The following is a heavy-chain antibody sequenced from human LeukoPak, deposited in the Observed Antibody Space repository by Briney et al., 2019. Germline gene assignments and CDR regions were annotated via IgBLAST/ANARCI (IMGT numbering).Heavy chain of an antibody. CDR3: AKGAYDGSGSQDY. V-gene: IGHV3-23*01. D-gene: IGHD3-22*01. Sequence: GGSLRLSCAASAFTFCSYAMSWVPQTPGKGLEWVSAISGNGGSTYYADSVKGRFTISRDNSKNTLYLQMNSLRAEDTAVYYCAKGAYDGSGSQDYWGQGTLVTVSS. CDR1: AFTFCSYA. CDR2: ISGNGGST. J-gene: IGHJ4*02.